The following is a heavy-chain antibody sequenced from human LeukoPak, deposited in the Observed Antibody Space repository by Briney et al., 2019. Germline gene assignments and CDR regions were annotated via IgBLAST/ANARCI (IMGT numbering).Heavy chain of an antibody. V-gene: IGHV4-59*01. D-gene: IGHD4-17*01. CDR1: GGSISSYY. CDR3: ASIDYGDRHYFDY. Sequence: SETLSLTCTVSGGSISSYYWSWIRQPPGKGLEWIGYIYYSGSTNYNPSLKSRVTISVDTSKNQFSLKLSSVTAADTAVYYCASIDYGDRHYFDYWGQGTLVTVSS. CDR2: IYYSGST. J-gene: IGHJ4*02.